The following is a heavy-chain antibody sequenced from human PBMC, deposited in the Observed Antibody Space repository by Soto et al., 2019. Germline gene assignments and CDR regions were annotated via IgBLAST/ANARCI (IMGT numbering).Heavy chain of an antibody. Sequence: GGSLTLSCAASGFTCTSYWGRWVREAPGKGLEWVANIKQDGSVKYYVDSVKGRFTISRDNAKNSLYLQMNSLRAEDTAVYYCARDPSIVVVTAKTYYYYGMDVWGQGT. D-gene: IGHD2-21*02. V-gene: IGHV3-7*01. CDR2: IKQDGSVK. CDR1: GFTCTSYW. J-gene: IGHJ6*02. CDR3: ARDPSIVVVTAKTYYYYGMDV.